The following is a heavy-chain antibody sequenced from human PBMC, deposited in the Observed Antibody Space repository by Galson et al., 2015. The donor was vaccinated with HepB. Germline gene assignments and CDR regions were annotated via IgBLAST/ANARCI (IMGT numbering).Heavy chain of an antibody. J-gene: IGHJ4*02. CDR1: GFTFSSYS. CDR3: AREDSSSSGAY. D-gene: IGHD6-6*01. Sequence: SLRLSCAASGFTFSSYSMNWVRQAPGKGLEWVSYISSSSSTIYYADSVKGRFTISRDNAKNSLYLQMNSLRAEDTAVYYCAREDSSSSGAYWGQGTLVTVSS. CDR2: ISSSSSTI. V-gene: IGHV3-48*01.